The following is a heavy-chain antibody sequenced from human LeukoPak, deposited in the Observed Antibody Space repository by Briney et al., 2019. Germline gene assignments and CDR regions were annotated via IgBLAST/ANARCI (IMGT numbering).Heavy chain of an antibody. Sequence: PSETLSLTCTVSGGSISSYYWGWIRQPPGKGLEWIGYIYYSGSTNYNPSLKSRVTISVDTSKNQFSLKLSSVTAADTAVYYCARVGYSHGGDAFDIWGQGTMVTVSS. CDR3: ARVGYSHGGDAFDI. V-gene: IGHV4-59*01. CDR2: IYYSGST. J-gene: IGHJ3*02. CDR1: GGSISSYY. D-gene: IGHD5-18*01.